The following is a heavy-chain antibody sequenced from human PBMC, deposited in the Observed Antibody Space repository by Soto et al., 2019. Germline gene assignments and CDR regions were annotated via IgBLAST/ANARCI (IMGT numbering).Heavy chain of an antibody. D-gene: IGHD6-6*01. CDR2: ISSNGGST. J-gene: IGHJ4*02. CDR1: GFTFSSYA. V-gene: IGHV3-64D*06. Sequence: GGSLRLSCSASGFTFSSYAMHWVRQAPGKGLEYVSAISSNGGSTYYADSVKGRFTISRDNSKNTLYLQMSSLRAEDTAVYYCVKDIHLGLSSSPAGDYWGQGTLVTVSS. CDR3: VKDIHLGLSSSPAGDY.